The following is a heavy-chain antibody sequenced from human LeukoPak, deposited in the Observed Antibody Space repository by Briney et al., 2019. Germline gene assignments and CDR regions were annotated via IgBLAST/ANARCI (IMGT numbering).Heavy chain of an antibody. J-gene: IGHJ4*02. CDR3: ARGDVLLWFGEFFDY. D-gene: IGHD3-10*01. CDR2: IKQDGSEK. V-gene: IGHV3-7*01. Sequence: GGSLRLSCAASGFTFSSYWMSWVRQAPGKGLEWVANIKQDGSEKYYVDSVKGRFTISRDNAKNSLYLQMNSLRAEDTAVYYCARGDVLLWFGEFFDYWGQGTLVTVSS. CDR1: GFTFSSYW.